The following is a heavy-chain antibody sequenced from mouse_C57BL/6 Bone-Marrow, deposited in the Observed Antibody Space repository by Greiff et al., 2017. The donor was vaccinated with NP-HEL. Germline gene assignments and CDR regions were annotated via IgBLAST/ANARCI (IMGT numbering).Heavy chain of an antibody. CDR1: GYTFTSYW. CDR3: ARSGSSPMDY. CDR2: IDPSDSST. V-gene: IGHV1-50*01. D-gene: IGHD1-1*01. J-gene: IGHJ4*01. Sequence: QVQLQQPGAELVKPGASVKLSCKASGYTFTSYWMQWVKQRPGQGLEWIGEIDPSDSSTNYNQKFKGKATLTVDTSSSTAYMQLSSLTSEDSAVYYCARSGSSPMDYWGQGTSVTVSS.